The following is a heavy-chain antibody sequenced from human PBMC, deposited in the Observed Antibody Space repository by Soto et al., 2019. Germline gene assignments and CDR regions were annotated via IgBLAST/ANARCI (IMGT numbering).Heavy chain of an antibody. CDR3: AREVPPIRAHNPPEYFQH. V-gene: IGHV4-39*02. Sequence: QLQLQESGPGLVKPSETLSLTCTVSGDSISTRSNYWAWIRQPPGKGLEWIGSIYYTGGTYYNPSLKSRVTLFLATSKNQFSLNLSSVTAADTAVYYCAREVPPIRAHNPPEYFQHWGQGTPVTVSS. CDR2: IYYTGGT. J-gene: IGHJ1*01. CDR1: GDSISTRSNY.